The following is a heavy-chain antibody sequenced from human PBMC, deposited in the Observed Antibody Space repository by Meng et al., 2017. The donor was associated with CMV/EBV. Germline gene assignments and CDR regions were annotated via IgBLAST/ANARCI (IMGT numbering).Heavy chain of an antibody. V-gene: IGHV1-69*04. D-gene: IGHD1-1*01. CDR1: GGTFSSYT. Sequence: SVKVSYKASGGTFSSYTISWVRQAPGQGLEWMGRIIPILGIANYAQKFQGRVTITADKSTSTAYMELSSLRSEDTAVYYCAREPGRRAFDIWGQGTMVTVSS. CDR3: AREPGRRAFDI. J-gene: IGHJ3*02. CDR2: IIPILGIA.